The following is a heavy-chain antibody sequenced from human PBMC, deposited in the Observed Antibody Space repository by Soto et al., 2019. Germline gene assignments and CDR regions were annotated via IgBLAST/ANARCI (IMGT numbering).Heavy chain of an antibody. CDR2: TYYRSKWYN. Sequence: SQTLSLTCAISGDSVSINRAACTLIRQSPSRGLEWLGRTYYRSKWYNDYAVSVKSRITINPDTSKNQFSLQLNSVTPEDTAVYYCARALVVVPAAIFSWFDPWGQGTLVTVSS. CDR3: ARALVVVPAAIFSWFDP. J-gene: IGHJ5*02. V-gene: IGHV6-1*01. CDR1: GDSVSINRAA. D-gene: IGHD2-2*02.